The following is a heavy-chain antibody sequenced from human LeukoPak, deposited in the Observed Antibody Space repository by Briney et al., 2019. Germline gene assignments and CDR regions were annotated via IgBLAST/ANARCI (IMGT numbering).Heavy chain of an antibody. CDR2: ISGSGGST. Sequence: GGTLRLSCAASGFTFSSYGMSWVRQAPGKELEWVSAISGSGGSTYYADSVKGRFTISRDNSKNTLYLQMNSLRAEDTAVYYCAKEATTRLYYYYYMDVWGKGTTVTISS. V-gene: IGHV3-23*01. J-gene: IGHJ6*03. D-gene: IGHD5-12*01. CDR3: AKEATTRLYYYYYMDV. CDR1: GFTFSSYG.